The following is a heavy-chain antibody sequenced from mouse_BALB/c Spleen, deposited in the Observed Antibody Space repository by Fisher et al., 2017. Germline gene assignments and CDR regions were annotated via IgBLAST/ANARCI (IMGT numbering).Heavy chain of an antibody. D-gene: IGHD1-1*01. V-gene: IGHV5-4*02. J-gene: IGHJ4*01. Sequence: RFTISRDNAKNNLYLQMSSLKSEDTAMYYCARGALREYYAMDYWGQGTSVTVSS. CDR3: ARGALREYYAMDY.